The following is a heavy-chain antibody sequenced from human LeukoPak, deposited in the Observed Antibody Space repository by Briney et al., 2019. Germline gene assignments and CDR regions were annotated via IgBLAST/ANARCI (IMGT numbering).Heavy chain of an antibody. CDR3: ARDRAAAARQPVDY. V-gene: IGHV3-21*01. CDR2: ISSTSTYI. CDR1: GFTFSSYS. D-gene: IGHD6-13*01. Sequence: GSLRLSCAASGFTFSSYSMNWVRQAPGKGLEWVSSISSTSTYIYYADSLKGRFTISRDNAKNSLYLQMNSLRAEDTAVYYCARDRAAAARQPVDYWGQGTLVTVSS. J-gene: IGHJ4*02.